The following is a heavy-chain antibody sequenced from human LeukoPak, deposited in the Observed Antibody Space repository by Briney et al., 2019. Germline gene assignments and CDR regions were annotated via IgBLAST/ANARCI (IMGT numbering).Heavy chain of an antibody. J-gene: IGHJ4*02. CDR3: AREGYDILTGYFNDY. Sequence: PSETLSLTCAVYGGSFSGYYWSWFRQPPEKGLEWIGEINHRGSINYNPSLKSRLTISVDTSTNQFSLKLNSVTAADTAVYYCAREGYDILTGYFNDYWGQGTLVTVSS. D-gene: IGHD3-9*01. CDR2: INHRGSI. CDR1: GGSFSGYY. V-gene: IGHV4-34*01.